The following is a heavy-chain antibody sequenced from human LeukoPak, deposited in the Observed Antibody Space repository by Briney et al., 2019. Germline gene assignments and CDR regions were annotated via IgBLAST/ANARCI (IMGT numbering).Heavy chain of an antibody. V-gene: IGHV5-51*01. CDR2: IYPGDSDT. Sequence: GESLKISCNGSGYXFTSYWIAWVRQMPGKGLEWMGIIYPGDSDTRYSPSFQGQVTISADKSISTAYLQWSSLKASDTAMYYCARQDPDMASAFDIWGQGTMVTVSS. J-gene: IGHJ3*02. D-gene: IGHD3-9*01. CDR3: ARQDPDMASAFDI. CDR1: GYXFTSYW.